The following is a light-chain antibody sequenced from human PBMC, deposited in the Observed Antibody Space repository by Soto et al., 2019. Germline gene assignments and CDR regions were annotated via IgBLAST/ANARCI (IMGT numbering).Light chain of an antibody. V-gene: IGKV1-12*01. CDR1: QGVNAW. CDR2: EAS. J-gene: IGKJ4*01. Sequence: DTQMTQSPSSVSASVGDRVTITCRASQGVNAWLAWYQKKPGKAPELLIYEASTLHSGVPSRFSGSGSGTDFTRTISSLQTEDFATSYCQQANSFPLTFGGGTKVEVQ. CDR3: QQANSFPLT.